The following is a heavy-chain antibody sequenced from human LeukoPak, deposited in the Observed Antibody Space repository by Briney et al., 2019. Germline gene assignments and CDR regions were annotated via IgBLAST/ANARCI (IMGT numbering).Heavy chain of an antibody. D-gene: IGHD5-18*01. CDR3: AKDTAMVLLFFDY. V-gene: IGHV3-23*01. CDR1: GFTFSSYA. CDR2: IRGSGGST. J-gene: IGHJ4*02. Sequence: GGSLRLSCAASGFTFSSYAMSWVRQAPGKGLEWVSAIRGSGGSTYYADSVKGRFTISRDNSKNTLYLQMNSLRAEDTAVYYCAKDTAMVLLFFDYWGQGTLVTVSS.